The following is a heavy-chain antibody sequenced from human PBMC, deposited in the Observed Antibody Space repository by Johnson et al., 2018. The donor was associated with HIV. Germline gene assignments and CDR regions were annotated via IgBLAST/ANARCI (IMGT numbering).Heavy chain of an antibody. CDR3: VRGIRYCTGGNCYSDAFDI. CDR2: IKQDGSEK. V-gene: IGHV3-7*03. J-gene: IGHJ3*02. CDR1: RFTFEDHD. Sequence: VQLVESGGGVVQPGRSLRLSCEASRFTFEDHDMSWVRQVPGKGLEWVANIKQDGSEKYYADSVKGRFIISRDNSKNSLHLQMNNLCAEDTAFYYCVRGIRYCTGGNCYSDAFDIGGQGTLVTVSS. D-gene: IGHD2-15*01.